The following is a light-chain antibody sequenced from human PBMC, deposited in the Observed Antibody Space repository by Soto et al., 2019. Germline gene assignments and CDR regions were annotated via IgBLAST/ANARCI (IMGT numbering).Light chain of an antibody. J-gene: IGKJ1*01. Sequence: DVVMTQSPLSLPVTLGQSASISCRSSQSIAYSDGYTYMNWFHQRPGQSPRRLISLTSRRDSGVPDRFRCTGSGTDFTLTISRVEAEDVGTYYCMQSTHWPPTFGRGTTVEIK. CDR3: MQSTHWPPT. V-gene: IGKV2-30*01. CDR2: LTS. CDR1: QSIAYSDGYTY.